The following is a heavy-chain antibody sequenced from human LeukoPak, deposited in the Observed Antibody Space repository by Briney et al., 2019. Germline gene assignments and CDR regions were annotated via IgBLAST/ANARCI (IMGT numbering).Heavy chain of an antibody. J-gene: IGHJ5*02. D-gene: IGHD3-10*01. Sequence: PSETLFLTCTVSGGSINSYYWSWIRQPPGKGLECIGYIHYTGSTNYNPSLKSRVTISVDTSKSQFSLKLSSVTAADTAIYYCARGGYYGSGNDFRFDPWGQGTLVTVSS. CDR3: ARGGYYGSGNDFRFDP. CDR2: IHYTGST. CDR1: GGSINSYY. V-gene: IGHV4-59*01.